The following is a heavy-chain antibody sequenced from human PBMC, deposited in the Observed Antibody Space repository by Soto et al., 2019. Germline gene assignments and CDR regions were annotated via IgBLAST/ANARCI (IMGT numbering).Heavy chain of an antibody. V-gene: IGHV1-69*06. D-gene: IGHD5-18*01. Sequence: SVKGSFKASAGPFSSFATSLVRQATGQGLEWMGGIIPVFGTGIYAQKFQGRVTITADKSTNTAYMELSSLRSEDTAVYFCARVGGTGGYTYGLDYWGQGTLVTVSS. CDR3: ARVGGTGGYTYGLDY. CDR1: AGPFSSFA. CDR2: IIPVFGTG. J-gene: IGHJ4*02.